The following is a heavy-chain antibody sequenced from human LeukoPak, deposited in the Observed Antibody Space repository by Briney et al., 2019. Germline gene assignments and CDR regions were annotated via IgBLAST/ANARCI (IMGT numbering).Heavy chain of an antibody. CDR3: ARPPYYYDSSGYYFDY. V-gene: IGHV4-59*08. CDR1: GGSISSYY. CDR2: IYYSGST. J-gene: IGHJ4*02. Sequence: SETLSLTCTVSGGSISSYYWSWIRQPPGKGLEWIGYIYYSGSTNYNPSLKSRVTISVDTSKNQFSLKLSSVTAAAPAVYSCARPPYYYDSSGYYFDYWGQGTLVTVSS. D-gene: IGHD3-22*01.